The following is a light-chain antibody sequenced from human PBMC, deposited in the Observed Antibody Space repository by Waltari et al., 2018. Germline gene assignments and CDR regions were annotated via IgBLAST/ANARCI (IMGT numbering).Light chain of an antibody. Sequence: SSELTQDPAVSVAMGQTVRITCQGDSLRSYYASWYQQRPGQAPRLVMYDKNNRPSGVPDRFSGSSSHNTASLTITGAQAEDEASYYCHSRDAGGVGGSFGGGTKLTGL. CDR3: HSRDAGGVGGS. CDR2: DKN. J-gene: IGLJ2*01. V-gene: IGLV3-19*01. CDR1: SLRSYY.